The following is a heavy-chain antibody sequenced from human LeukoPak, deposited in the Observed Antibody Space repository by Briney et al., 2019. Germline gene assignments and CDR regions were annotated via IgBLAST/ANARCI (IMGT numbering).Heavy chain of an antibody. D-gene: IGHD2-15*01. CDR2: LDWNGGST. Sequence: GGSLRLSCAASGFKFDDYGMSWVRQAPGKGLEWVSGLDWNGGSTNYADSVKGRFTISRDNAKSSLLLQMNSLRAEDTALYYCARHEKDCFGGSCYFDYWGPGTLVSVPS. CDR1: GFKFDDYG. V-gene: IGHV3-20*04. CDR3: ARHEKDCFGGSCYFDY. J-gene: IGHJ4*02.